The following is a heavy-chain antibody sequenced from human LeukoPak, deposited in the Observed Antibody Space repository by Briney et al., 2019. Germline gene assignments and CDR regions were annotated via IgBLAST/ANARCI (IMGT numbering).Heavy chain of an antibody. CDR3: ARVRDSSSWYVGNWFDP. V-gene: IGHV3-74*01. CDR1: GFTFSSYW. J-gene: IGHJ5*02. D-gene: IGHD6-13*01. Sequence: PGGSLRLSCAASGFTFSSYWMHWVRQAPGKGLVWVSRINSDGSSTSYADSVKGRFTISRDNAKNTLYLQMNSPRAEDTAVYYCARVRDSSSWYVGNWFDPWGQGTLVTVSS. CDR2: INSDGSST.